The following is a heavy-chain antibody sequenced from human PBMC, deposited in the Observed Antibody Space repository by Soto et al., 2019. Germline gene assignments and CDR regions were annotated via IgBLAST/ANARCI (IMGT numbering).Heavy chain of an antibody. Sequence: QMTLKESGPTLVKPTQTLTLTCSFSGFSFSTSGVGVVWVRQPPGKALECLALIYWSGDEHYRPTLKSRLTITNDTSKNQVVLIMTNMDPVDTATYYCARGLATLPVFAFDVWGQGTTVTVSS. V-gene: IGHV2-5*01. D-gene: IGHD6-6*01. J-gene: IGHJ3*01. CDR2: IYWSGDE. CDR3: ARGLATLPVFAFDV. CDR1: GFSFSTSGVG.